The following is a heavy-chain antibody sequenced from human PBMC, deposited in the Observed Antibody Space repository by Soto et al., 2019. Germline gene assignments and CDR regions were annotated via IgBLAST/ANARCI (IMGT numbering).Heavy chain of an antibody. J-gene: IGHJ4*02. D-gene: IGHD5-12*01. CDR1: AASSGRSSYF. Sequence: PSETLSLTCTVSAASSGRSSYFWGWIRQPPGKGLEWIGSLYYSGSAYYNPSLYSRVTISADTSKNLLSLKLRSVTAADTAVYYCARRDRGGNGGKSFPFWGQGTLLTVSS. V-gene: IGHV4-39*01. CDR2: LYYSGSA. CDR3: ARRDRGGNGGKSFPF.